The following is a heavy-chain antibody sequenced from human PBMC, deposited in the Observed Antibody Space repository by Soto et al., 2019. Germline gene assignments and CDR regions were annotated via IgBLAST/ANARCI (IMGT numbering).Heavy chain of an antibody. CDR3: ARDKWRAGAGGYYGMDV. J-gene: IGHJ6*02. Sequence: SETLSLTCAVSGDSISSGGNSWSWIRQPPGKGLEWVGYIYHSGSTYYNPSLKSRVTISLDRSKNQFSLKLTSVTAADTAVYYCARDKWRAGAGGYYGMDVWGQGTTVTVSS. CDR1: GDSISSGGNS. CDR2: IYHSGST. V-gene: IGHV4-30-2*01. D-gene: IGHD6-13*01.